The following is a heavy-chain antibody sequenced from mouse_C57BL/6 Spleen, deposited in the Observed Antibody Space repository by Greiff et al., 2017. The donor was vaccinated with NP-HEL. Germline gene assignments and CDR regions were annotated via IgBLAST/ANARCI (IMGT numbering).Heavy chain of an antibody. CDR1: GYTFTSYW. J-gene: IGHJ1*03. CDR3: ARGYYGSSNDV. D-gene: IGHD1-1*01. V-gene: IGHV1-64*01. Sequence: QVQLQQPGAELVKPGASVKLSCKASGYTFTSYWMHWVKQRPGQGLEWIGMIHPNSGSTNYNEKFKSKATLTVDKSSSTAYMQLSLLTSEDSAVYYCARGYYGSSNDVWGTGTTVTVSS. CDR2: IHPNSGST.